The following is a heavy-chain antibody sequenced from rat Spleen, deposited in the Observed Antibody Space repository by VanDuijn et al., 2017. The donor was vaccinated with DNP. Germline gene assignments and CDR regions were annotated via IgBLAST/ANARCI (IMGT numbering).Heavy chain of an antibody. Sequence: EVQLVESGGGLVQPGRSLKLSCAASGFSFSDYDMAWVRQAPKKGLEWVATISYDGIRTYYRDSVKGRFTISRDYAKSTLYLQMDSLKSEDTATYYCARDNYGTYGAMDAWGQGTSVTVSS. CDR2: ISYDGIRT. CDR3: ARDNYGTYGAMDA. D-gene: IGHD1-11*01. V-gene: IGHV5-7*01. J-gene: IGHJ4*01. CDR1: GFSFSDYD.